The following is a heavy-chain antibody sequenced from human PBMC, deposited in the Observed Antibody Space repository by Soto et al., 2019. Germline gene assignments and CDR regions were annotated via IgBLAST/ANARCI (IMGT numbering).Heavy chain of an antibody. CDR2: ISDGGDT. CDR3: ARDWALGGPQHY. J-gene: IGHJ4*02. CDR1: GFTFNNYA. D-gene: IGHD4-17*01. V-gene: IGHV3-23*01. Sequence: EVQLLESGGGLVQPGGSLRLSCAASGFTFNNYAMSWVRQSATKGLEWVSGISDGGDTYYADSVRGRFTISRDNSKNTXXXXXXXXXXEDTAIYYCARDWALGGPQHYWGQGALVTVSS.